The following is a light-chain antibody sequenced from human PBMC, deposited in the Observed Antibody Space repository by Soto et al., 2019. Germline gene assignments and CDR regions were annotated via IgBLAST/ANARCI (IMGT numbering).Light chain of an antibody. CDR2: DVT. J-gene: IGLJ3*02. CDR1: SSDVGGYNY. CDR3: SSYTSSSTPLV. Sequence: QSALTQPASVSGSPGQSITISCTGTSSDVGGYNYVSWYQQHPGKAPKLMIYDVTNRPSEVSNRFSGSKSGNTASLTISGLQAEDEADYYCSSYTSSSTPLVFGGGTKLTVL. V-gene: IGLV2-14*01.